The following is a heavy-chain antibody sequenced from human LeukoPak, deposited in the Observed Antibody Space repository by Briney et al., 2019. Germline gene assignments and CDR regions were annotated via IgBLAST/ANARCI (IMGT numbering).Heavy chain of an antibody. Sequence: GGSLRLSCAASGFTFSSYGMHWVRQAPGKGLEGVAIIWYDGSNKYYADSVKGRFTISRDNSKNTLYLQMNSLRAEDTAVYYCARGYSYGNYYYYGMDVWGQGTTVTVSS. CDR3: ARGYSYGNYYYYGMDV. CDR2: IWYDGSNK. J-gene: IGHJ6*02. V-gene: IGHV3-33*01. D-gene: IGHD5-18*01. CDR1: GFTFSSYG.